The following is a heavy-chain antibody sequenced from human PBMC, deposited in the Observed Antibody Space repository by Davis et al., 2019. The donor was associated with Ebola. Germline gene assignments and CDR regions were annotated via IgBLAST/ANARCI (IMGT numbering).Heavy chain of an antibody. CDR1: VCSFIRYP. V-gene: IGHV1-69*13. CDR3: ASSGRKGGP. CDR2: IIPIFGTA. J-gene: IGHJ5*02. D-gene: IGHD1-14*01. Sequence: SVPVSRQASVCSFIRYPIRCLRQAPGQGLEWIGGIIPIFGTANYVQKFQGRVTITADESTSTAYMELSSLRSEDTAVYYCASSGRKGGPWGQGTLVTVSS.